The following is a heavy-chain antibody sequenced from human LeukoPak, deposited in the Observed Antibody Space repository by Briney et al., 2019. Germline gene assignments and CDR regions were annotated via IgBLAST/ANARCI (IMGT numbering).Heavy chain of an antibody. CDR1: GFTFSDYD. V-gene: IGHV3-21*01. CDR3: GRAFPPLRTSSAGDL. Sequence: MTGESLKISCSASGFTFSDYDMNWVRQAPGKGLEWVSSISYLSSHVYYGDSVKGRFSISRDNAKNSLYLQMNSLGAEDTAIYYCGRAFPPLRTSSAGDLWGQGILVTVSS. D-gene: IGHD3-16*01. CDR2: ISYLSSHV. J-gene: IGHJ4*02.